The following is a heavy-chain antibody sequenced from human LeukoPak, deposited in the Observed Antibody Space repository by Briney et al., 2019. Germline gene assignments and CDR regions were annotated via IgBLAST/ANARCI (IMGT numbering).Heavy chain of an antibody. J-gene: IGHJ5*02. CDR2: ISAYNGNT. D-gene: IGHD3-22*01. Sequence: ASVKVSCKASGYTFTSSGISWVRQAPGQGLEWMGWISAYNGNTNYAQKLQGRVTMTTDTSTSTAYMELRSLRSDDTAVYYCARVVVGYYDSSGYRGGWFDPWGQGTLVTVSS. CDR1: GYTFTSSG. CDR3: ARVVVGYYDSSGYRGGWFDP. V-gene: IGHV1-18*01.